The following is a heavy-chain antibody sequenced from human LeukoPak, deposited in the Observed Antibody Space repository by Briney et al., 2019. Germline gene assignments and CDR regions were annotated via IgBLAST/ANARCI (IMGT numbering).Heavy chain of an antibody. CDR3: VREEFAIFGVGPALG. V-gene: IGHV4-39*07. Sequence: SESLSLNCSVSGGSISSSSHTWGWIRQSPGKGLQWIGSIYYSGATYHNPPLKIRVTMSLDMSKNHFSLKLTSVTAADTAVYYCVREEFAIFGVGPALGWGQGTLVIVSS. D-gene: IGHD3-3*01. J-gene: IGHJ4*02. CDR1: GGSISSSSHT. CDR2: IYYSGAT.